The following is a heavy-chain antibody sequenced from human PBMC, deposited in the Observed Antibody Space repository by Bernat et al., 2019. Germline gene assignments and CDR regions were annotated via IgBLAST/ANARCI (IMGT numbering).Heavy chain of an antibody. CDR2: INAGNGNT. V-gene: IGHV1-3*01. D-gene: IGHD2-2*01. CDR1: GYTFTSYA. CDR3: AREGMAYCSSTSCPLDY. Sequence: QVQLVQSGAEVKKPGASVKVSCKASGYTFTSYAMHWVRQAPGQRLEWMGWINAGNGNTKYSQKFQGRVTITRDTSASTAYMELSSLRVEDTAVYYCAREGMAYCSSTSCPLDYWGQGTLVTVSS. J-gene: IGHJ4*02.